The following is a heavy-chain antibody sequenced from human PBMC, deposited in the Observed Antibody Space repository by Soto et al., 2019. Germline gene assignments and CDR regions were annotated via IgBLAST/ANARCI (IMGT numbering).Heavy chain of an antibody. CDR2: ISGSGGST. CDR1: GFTFSSYA. D-gene: IGHD3-3*01. Sequence: GGSPRLSCAASGFTFSSYAMSWVRQAPGKGLEWVSAISGSGGSTYYAESVKGRFTISRDNSKNTLYLQMNSLRAEDTAVYYCAKQGDYDFWSGSNNWFDPWGQGTLVTVSS. V-gene: IGHV3-23*01. CDR3: AKQGDYDFWSGSNNWFDP. J-gene: IGHJ5*02.